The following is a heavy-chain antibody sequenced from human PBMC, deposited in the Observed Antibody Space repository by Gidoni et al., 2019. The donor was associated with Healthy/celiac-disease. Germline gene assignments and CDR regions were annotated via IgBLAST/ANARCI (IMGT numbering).Heavy chain of an antibody. D-gene: IGHD6-13*01. V-gene: IGHV3-30-3*01. CDR2: ISYDGSNK. Sequence: QVQLVESGGGVVQPGRSLRLSCAASGFTFSSYAMHWVRQAPGKGLEWVAVISYDGSNKYYADSVKGRFTISRDNSKNTLYLQMNSLRAEDTAVYYCARDPSSSWPYWGQGTLVTVSS. CDR1: GFTFSSYA. CDR3: ARDPSSSWPY. J-gene: IGHJ4*02.